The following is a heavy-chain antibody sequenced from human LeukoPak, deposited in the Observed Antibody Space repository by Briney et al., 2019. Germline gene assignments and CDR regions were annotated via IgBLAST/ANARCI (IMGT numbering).Heavy chain of an antibody. D-gene: IGHD4-23*01. CDR1: GFPYSSYA. V-gene: IGHV3-66*01. CDR3: ARDSGGLDY. CDR2: VYSGGST. Sequence: GGSLRLSCAASGFPYSSYAMHWVRQAPGKGLEWVSIVYSGGSTYYADSVKGRFTISRDNSKNTLYLQMNSLRAGDTAVYYCARDSGGLDYWGQGTLVTVSS. J-gene: IGHJ4*02.